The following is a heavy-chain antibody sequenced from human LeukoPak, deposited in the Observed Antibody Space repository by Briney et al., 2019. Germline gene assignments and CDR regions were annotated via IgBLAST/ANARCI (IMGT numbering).Heavy chain of an antibody. CDR2: ISDSAGST. Sequence: GGSLRLSCAASGFTFSSYGMSWVRQAPGKGLEWVSSISDSAGSTYYADSVKGRFTIFRDNSKNTLYLQMNSLRAEDTAVYYCAKGSNPLSRDGYFDYWGQGTLVTVSS. J-gene: IGHJ4*02. V-gene: IGHV3-23*01. D-gene: IGHD5-24*01. CDR3: AKGSNPLSRDGYFDY. CDR1: GFTFSSYG.